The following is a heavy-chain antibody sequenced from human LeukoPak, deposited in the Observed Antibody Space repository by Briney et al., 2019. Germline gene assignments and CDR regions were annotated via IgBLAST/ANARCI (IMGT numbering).Heavy chain of an antibody. D-gene: IGHD6-13*01. CDR2: INSDGSGT. Sequence: GGSLRLSCAASGFIFSSYWMHWVRQAPGKGLVWVSRINSDGSGTNHADAVKGRFTISRDNAKNTLYLQMNSLRAEDTAVYYCARISSYAFDIWGQGTRVTVSS. CDR3: ARISSYAFDI. CDR1: GFIFSSYW. J-gene: IGHJ3*02. V-gene: IGHV3-74*01.